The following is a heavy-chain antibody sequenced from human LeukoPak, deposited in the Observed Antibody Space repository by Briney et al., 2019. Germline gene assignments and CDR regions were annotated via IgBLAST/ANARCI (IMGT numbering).Heavy chain of an antibody. J-gene: IGHJ5*02. CDR3: TTDSDNWDDGGWLDP. V-gene: IGHV3-15*01. CDR2: IKSETDGGKI. Sequence: GGSLRLSCAASGFTFSSYAMSWVRQAPGKGLEWVGRIKSETDGGKIDYAAPVKGRFTISRDDSKNTMYLQMNSLKTEDTAVYYCTTDSDNWDDGGWLDPWGQGTLVTVSS. CDR1: GFTFSSYA. D-gene: IGHD1-20*01.